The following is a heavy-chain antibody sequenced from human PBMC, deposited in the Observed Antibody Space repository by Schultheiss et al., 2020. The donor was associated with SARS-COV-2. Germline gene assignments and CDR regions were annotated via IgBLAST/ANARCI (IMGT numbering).Heavy chain of an antibody. CDR3: ASAWDSGGNYYGVFDS. CDR1: GGSISNYY. CDR2: IHDSGST. V-gene: IGHV4-59*08. D-gene: IGHD3-22*01. J-gene: IGHJ4*02. Sequence: SETLSLTCSVSGGSISNYYWTWIRQPPGKGLEWIGFIHDSGSTNYNPSLKSRVTISVDTSKNQFSLKLTSVIAADTAVYYCASAWDSGGNYYGVFDSWGQGTLVTVSS.